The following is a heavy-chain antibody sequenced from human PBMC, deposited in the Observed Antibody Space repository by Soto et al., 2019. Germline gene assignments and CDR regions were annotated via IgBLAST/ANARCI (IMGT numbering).Heavy chain of an antibody. CDR3: ARDSALVEADYYYYMDV. V-gene: IGHV1-2*02. CDR1: GYTFTGYY. J-gene: IGHJ6*03. Sequence: ASVKVSCKASGYTFTGYYMHWVRQAPGQGLEWMGWINPNSGGTNYAQKFQGRVTMTRDTSTSTVYMELSSLRSEDTAVYYCARDSALVEADYYYYMDVWGKGTTVTVSS. CDR2: INPNSGGT. D-gene: IGHD1-26*01.